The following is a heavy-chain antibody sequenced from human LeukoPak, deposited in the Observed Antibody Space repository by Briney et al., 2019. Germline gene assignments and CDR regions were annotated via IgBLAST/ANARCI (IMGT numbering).Heavy chain of an antibody. CDR2: INAGNGNT. D-gene: IGHD5-18*01. CDR1: GYTFTSYA. CDR3: AITANTHGGYSYACAA. Sequence: ASVKVSCKASGYTFTSYAMHWVRQAPGQRLEWMGWINAGNGNTKYSQEFQGRVTITRDTSASTAYMELSSLRSEDTAVYYCAITANTHGGYSYACAAWGQGTLVTVSS. V-gene: IGHV1-3*03. J-gene: IGHJ4*02.